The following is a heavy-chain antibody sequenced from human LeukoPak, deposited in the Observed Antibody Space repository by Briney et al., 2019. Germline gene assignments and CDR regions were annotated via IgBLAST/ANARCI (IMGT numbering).Heavy chain of an antibody. CDR2: ISYDGSNK. D-gene: IGHD3-22*01. CDR1: GFTFSSYG. V-gene: IGHV3-30*03. Sequence: GGSLRLSCAASGFTFSSYGMHWVRQAPGKGLEWVAVISYDGSNKYYADSVKGRFTISRDNSKNTLYLQMNSLRAEDTAVYYCARDIGWLFNYWGQGTLVTVSS. CDR3: ARDIGWLFNY. J-gene: IGHJ4*02.